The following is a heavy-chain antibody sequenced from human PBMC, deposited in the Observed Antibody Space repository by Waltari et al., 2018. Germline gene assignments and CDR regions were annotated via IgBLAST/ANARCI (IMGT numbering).Heavy chain of an antibody. CDR3: AKGHSGSYGLDY. CDR1: GFTFDDYA. D-gene: IGHD1-26*01. Sequence: EVQLVESGGGLVQPGRSLRLSCAASGFTFDDYAMHWVRQAPGKGLEGVSGISWNSGRIGYADSVKGRFTISRDNAKNSLYLQMNSLRTEDTALYYCAKGHSGSYGLDYWGQGTLVTVSS. CDR2: ISWNSGRI. V-gene: IGHV3-9*01. J-gene: IGHJ4*02.